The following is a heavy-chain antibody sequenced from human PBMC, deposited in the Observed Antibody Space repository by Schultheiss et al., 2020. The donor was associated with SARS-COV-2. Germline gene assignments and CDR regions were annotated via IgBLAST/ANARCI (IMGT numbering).Heavy chain of an antibody. V-gene: IGHV3-11*04. CDR1: GFTFDDYA. J-gene: IGHJ6*02. CDR2: ISSSGSTI. CDR3: AKDPGATVTTLTYYYYGMDV. Sequence: GGSLRLSCAASGFTFDDYAMHWVRQAPGKGLEWVSYISSSGSTIYYADSVKGRFTISRDNAKNSLYLQMNSLRAEDTAVYYCAKDPGATVTTLTYYYYGMDVWGQGTTVTVSS. D-gene: IGHD4-17*01.